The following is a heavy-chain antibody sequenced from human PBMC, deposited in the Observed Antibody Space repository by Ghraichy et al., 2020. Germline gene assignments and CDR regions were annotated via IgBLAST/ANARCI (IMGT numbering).Heavy chain of an antibody. CDR3: ARAQVVPAAEGVDWFDP. CDR1: GGSISSGGYS. J-gene: IGHJ5*02. D-gene: IGHD2-2*01. CDR2: IYHSGST. V-gene: IGHV4-30-2*01. Sequence: TLSLTCAVSGGSISSGGYSWSWIRQPPGKGLEWIGYIYHSGSTYYNPSLKSRVTISVDRSKNQFSLKLSSVTAADTAVYYCARAQVVPAAEGVDWFDPWGQGTLVTVSS.